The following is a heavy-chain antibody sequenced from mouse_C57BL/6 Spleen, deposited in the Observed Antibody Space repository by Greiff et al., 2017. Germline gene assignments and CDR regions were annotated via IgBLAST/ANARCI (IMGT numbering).Heavy chain of an antibody. D-gene: IGHD1-1*01. CDR2: ISNGGGST. V-gene: IGHV5-12*01. Sequence: EVKLVESGGGLVQPGGSLKLSCAASGFTFSDYYMYWVRQTPEKRLEWVAYISNGGGSTYYPDTVKGRFTISRDNAKNTLYLQMSRLKSEDTAMYYCARHPYYGSSYNAMDYWGQGTSVTVSS. J-gene: IGHJ4*01. CDR3: ARHPYYGSSYNAMDY. CDR1: GFTFSDYY.